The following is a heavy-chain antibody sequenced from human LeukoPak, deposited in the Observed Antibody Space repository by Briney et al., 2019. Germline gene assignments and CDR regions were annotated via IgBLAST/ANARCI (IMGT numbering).Heavy chain of an antibody. CDR3: ARDNDSRDPPHFDY. J-gene: IGHJ4*02. CDR2: INPSDGST. V-gene: IGHV1-46*01. CDR1: GYTFTSYY. Sequence: ASVKVSCKASGYTFTSYYIHLVRQAPGQGFEWMAIINPSDGSTTNSQKFRGRVTITADKSTRTAYMELSSLRSEDTAVYYCARDNDSRDPPHFDYWGQGTLVTVSS. D-gene: IGHD3-16*01.